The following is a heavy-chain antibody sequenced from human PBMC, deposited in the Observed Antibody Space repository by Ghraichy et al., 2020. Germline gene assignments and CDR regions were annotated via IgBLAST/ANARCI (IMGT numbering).Heavy chain of an antibody. Sequence: SETLSLTCDVSGDSVSSGVYSWTWIRQPPGQGLEWIGYIYHSGITSYNTSLKSRVAISIDRSKNQLSLRLFSVTAADTAIYYCARGRFWFDSWGQGKLVTVSS. J-gene: IGHJ5*01. CDR3: ARGRFWFDS. CDR1: GDSVSSGVYS. V-gene: IGHV4-30-2*01. CDR2: IYHSGIT.